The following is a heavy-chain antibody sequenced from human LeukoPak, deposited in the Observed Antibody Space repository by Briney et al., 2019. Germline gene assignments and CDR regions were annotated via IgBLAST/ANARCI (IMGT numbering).Heavy chain of an antibody. CDR3: ARDKAIDY. Sequence: GGSLRLSCAASGFTFSSYWMLWVRQAPGEGLVWVSRINSDGSSTSYADSVKGRFTISGDNAKNTLYLQMNSLRAEDTAVYYCARDKAIDYWGQGTLVTVSS. CDR1: GFTFSSYW. J-gene: IGHJ4*02. V-gene: IGHV3-74*01. CDR2: INSDGSST.